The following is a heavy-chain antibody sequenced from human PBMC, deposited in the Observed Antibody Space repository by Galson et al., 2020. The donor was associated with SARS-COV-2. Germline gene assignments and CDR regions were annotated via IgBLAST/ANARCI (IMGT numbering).Heavy chain of an antibody. D-gene: IGHD3-10*01. CDR2: ISHSGST. V-gene: IGHV4-34*01. CDR1: GGSFSDYS. CDR3: ARGGSRPIMACDYYYFYMDV. J-gene: IGHJ6*03. Sequence: SETLSLTCAVYGGSFSDYSWTWVRQPPGQGLEWIGAISHSGSTNYSPSLKSRVFMSVDTSKNQFSLKLRSVTAADTAVYYCARGGSRPIMACDYYYFYMDVWGKGTTVTVSS.